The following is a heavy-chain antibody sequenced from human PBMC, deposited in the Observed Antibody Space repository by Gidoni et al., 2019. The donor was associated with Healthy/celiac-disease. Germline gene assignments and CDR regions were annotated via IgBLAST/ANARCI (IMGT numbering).Heavy chain of an antibody. Sequence: QVQLQQWGAGLLKPSEPLSLTCAVYGGSFSGYYWSWIRQPPGKGLEWIGEINHSGSTNYNPSLKSRVTISVDTSKNQFSLKLSSVTAADTAVYYCARVYRVATWRNFDYWGQGTLVTVSS. CDR3: ARVYRVATWRNFDY. CDR2: INHSGST. D-gene: IGHD5-12*01. J-gene: IGHJ4*02. V-gene: IGHV4-34*01. CDR1: GGSFSGYY.